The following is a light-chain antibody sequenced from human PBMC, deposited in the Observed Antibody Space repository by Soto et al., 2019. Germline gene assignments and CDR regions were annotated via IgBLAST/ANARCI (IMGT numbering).Light chain of an antibody. CDR1: QSITSSY. V-gene: IGKV3-20*01. J-gene: IGKJ1*01. Sequence: EIVVTQSPGTLSLSPGERATLSCRASQSITSSYLAWYQQKPGQAPRLLIYGASSRATGIPDRFSGSGSGTEFPLTISGLEPEDFAVYYWQQDDTSPACTFGQGTRVEIK. CDR2: GAS. CDR3: QQDDTSPACT.